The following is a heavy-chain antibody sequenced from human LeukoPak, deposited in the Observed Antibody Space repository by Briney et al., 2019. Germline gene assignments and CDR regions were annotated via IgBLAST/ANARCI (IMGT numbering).Heavy chain of an antibody. CDR3: AKVGFTGSYMYAFDM. CDR1: GFTFSNYG. J-gene: IGHJ3*02. CDR2: ILDDGSNK. V-gene: IGHV3-30*18. D-gene: IGHD1-26*01. Sequence: GRSLRLSCVASGFTFSNYGMHWVRQAPGKGLEWVAVILDDGSNKYYPDSAKGRFTISRDNSKSTLNLQMDSLRIEDTAVYYCAKVGFTGSYMYAFDMWGQGTMVTVSS.